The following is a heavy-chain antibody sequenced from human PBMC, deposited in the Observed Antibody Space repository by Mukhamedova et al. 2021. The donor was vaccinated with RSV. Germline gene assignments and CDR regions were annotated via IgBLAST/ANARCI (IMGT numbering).Heavy chain of an antibody. D-gene: IGHD3-10*01. V-gene: IGHV1-2*02. CDR3: ARSGVGFGFDY. J-gene: IGHJ4*02. CDR2: NSGGT. Sequence: NSGGTYYAQKFQGRVTMTRDTSISTAYMELSRLRSDDTAVYYCARSGVGFGFDYWGQGTLVTVSS.